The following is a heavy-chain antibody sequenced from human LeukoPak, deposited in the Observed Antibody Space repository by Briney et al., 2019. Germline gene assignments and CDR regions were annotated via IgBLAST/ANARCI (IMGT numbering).Heavy chain of an antibody. CDR1: GFTFSSYA. V-gene: IGHV3-53*01. CDR3: ARKLAGLFDY. CDR2: IYSGGST. J-gene: IGHJ4*02. Sequence: GGSLRLFCAASGFTFSSYAMHWVRQAPGKGLEWVSVIYSGGSTYYADSVKGRFTISRDNSKNTLYLQMNSLRAEDTAVYYCARKLAGLFDYWGQGTLVTVSS. D-gene: IGHD6-19*01.